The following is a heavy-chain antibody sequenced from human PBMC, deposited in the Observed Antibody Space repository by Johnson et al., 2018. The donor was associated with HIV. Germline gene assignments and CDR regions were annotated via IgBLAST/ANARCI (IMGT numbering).Heavy chain of an antibody. Sequence: QMHLVESGGGVVQPGGSLRLSCAASGFTFSSYGMHWVRQAPGKGLEWVAFIRYDGSNKYYADSVKGRFTISRDNSKNTLYLQMNSLRAEDTAVYYCAKGGGQLWFYIAFDIWGQGTMVTVSS. CDR1: GFTFSSYG. J-gene: IGHJ3*02. D-gene: IGHD5-18*01. V-gene: IGHV3-30*02. CDR3: AKGGGQLWFYIAFDI. CDR2: IRYDGSNK.